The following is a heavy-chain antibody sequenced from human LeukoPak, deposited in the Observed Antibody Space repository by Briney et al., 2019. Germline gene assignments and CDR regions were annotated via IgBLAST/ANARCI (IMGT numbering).Heavy chain of an antibody. CDR3: AGGLLGCRGGSCYPTDY. Sequence: GGSLRLSCAASGFTFSSYAMHWVRQAPGKGLEWVAVISDDGNKKYYVDSVKGRFTISRDNPKNTLYLQMDSLRADDTAVYYCAGGLLGCRGGSCYPTDYWGQGTLVTVSS. CDR1: GFTFSSYA. D-gene: IGHD2-15*01. J-gene: IGHJ4*02. CDR2: ISDDGNKK. V-gene: IGHV3-30*04.